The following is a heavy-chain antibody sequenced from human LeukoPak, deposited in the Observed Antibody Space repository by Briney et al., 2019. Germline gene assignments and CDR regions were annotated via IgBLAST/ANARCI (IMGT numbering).Heavy chain of an antibody. Sequence: SETLSLTCTVSGGSISSYYWSWIRQPAGKGLEWIGRIYTSGSTNYNPSLKSRVTMSVDTSKNQFSLKLSSVTAADTAVYYCARSRIAAAFVWGWFDPWGQGTLVTVSS. D-gene: IGHD6-13*01. CDR3: ARSRIAAAFVWGWFDP. V-gene: IGHV4-4*07. CDR2: IYTSGST. J-gene: IGHJ5*02. CDR1: GGSISSYY.